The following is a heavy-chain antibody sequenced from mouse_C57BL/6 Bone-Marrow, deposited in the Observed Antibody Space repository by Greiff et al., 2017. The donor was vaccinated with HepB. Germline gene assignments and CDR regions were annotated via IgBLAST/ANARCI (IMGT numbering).Heavy chain of an antibody. Sequence: VKLVESGAELVKPGASVKISCKASGYAFSSYWMNWVKQRPGKGLEWIGQIYPGDGDTNYNGKFKGKATLTADKSSSTAYMQLSSLTSEDSAVYFCARLRAYYSNYNWYFDVWGTGTTVTVSS. V-gene: IGHV1-80*01. D-gene: IGHD2-5*01. J-gene: IGHJ1*03. CDR3: ARLRAYYSNYNWYFDV. CDR1: GYAFSSYW. CDR2: IYPGDGDT.